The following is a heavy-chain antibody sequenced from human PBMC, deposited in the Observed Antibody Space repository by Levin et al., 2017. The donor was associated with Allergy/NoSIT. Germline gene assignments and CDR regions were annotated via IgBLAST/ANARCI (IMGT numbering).Heavy chain of an antibody. J-gene: IGHJ1*01. CDR2: IYTGHST. V-gene: IGHV3-66*02. D-gene: IGHD3-9*01. CDR1: GFTVSSNY. Sequence: GGSLRLSCAASGFTVSSNYMSWVRQAPGKGLEWVSVIYTGHSTYYADSVKGRFIVSRDNSKNTLYLQMNSLRAEDTAVYYCARSLTGYPGGYFQHWGQGTLVTVSS. CDR3: ARSLTGYPGGYFQH.